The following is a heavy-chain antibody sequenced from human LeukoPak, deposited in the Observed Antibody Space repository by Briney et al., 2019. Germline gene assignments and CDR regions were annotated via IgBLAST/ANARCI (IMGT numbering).Heavy chain of an antibody. CDR3: ARSWLRLYFDY. Sequence: PSQTLSLTCAVSGGSISSGGYSWSWIRQPPGKGLEWIGYIYYSGSTNYNPSLKSRVTISVDTSKNQFSLKLSSVTAADTAVYYCARSWLRLYFDYWGQGTLVTVSS. CDR1: GGSISSGGYS. CDR2: IYYSGST. D-gene: IGHD5-12*01. V-gene: IGHV4-30-4*07. J-gene: IGHJ4*02.